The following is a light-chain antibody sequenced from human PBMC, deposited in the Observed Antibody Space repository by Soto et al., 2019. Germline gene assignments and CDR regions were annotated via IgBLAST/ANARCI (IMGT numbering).Light chain of an antibody. CDR3: SSYAGSSNLGV. V-gene: IGLV2-8*01. Sequence: QSALTQPPSASGSPGQSVTISCTGTSSDVGGYNYVSWYQQHPGRAPKLMIYEVSKRPSGVPDRFSGSKSGNTAFLTVSGLQPEDEADYYCSSYAGSSNLGVFGGGTKLTVL. CDR1: SSDVGGYNY. J-gene: IGLJ2*01. CDR2: EVS.